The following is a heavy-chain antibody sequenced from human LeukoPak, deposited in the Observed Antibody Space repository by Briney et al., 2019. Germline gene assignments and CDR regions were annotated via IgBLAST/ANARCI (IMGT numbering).Heavy chain of an antibody. CDR1: GYTFTSYY. J-gene: IGHJ4*02. D-gene: IGHD6-19*01. CDR2: INPSVGST. Sequence: ASVKVSCKASGYTFTSYYIHWVRQAPGQGLEWMGIINPSVGSTTYAQNFQGRVTMTRYTSTSSVYMELSSLSSEDTAVYYCARDNTAVAGRVIDYWGQGTLVTVSS. V-gene: IGHV1-46*01. CDR3: ARDNTAVAGRVIDY.